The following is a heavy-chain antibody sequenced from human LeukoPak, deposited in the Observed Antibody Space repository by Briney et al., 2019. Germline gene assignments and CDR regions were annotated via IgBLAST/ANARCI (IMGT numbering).Heavy chain of an antibody. V-gene: IGHV3-9*01. J-gene: IGHJ4*01. Sequence: PGGSLRLSCAASGFTFDDYAMHWVRQAPGKGLEWVSGISWNSGSIGYADSVKGRFTISRDNAKNSLYLQMNSLRAEDTALYYCAKDRGWGQGTLVTVSS. CDR2: ISWNSGSI. CDR1: GFTFDDYA. CDR3: AKDRG.